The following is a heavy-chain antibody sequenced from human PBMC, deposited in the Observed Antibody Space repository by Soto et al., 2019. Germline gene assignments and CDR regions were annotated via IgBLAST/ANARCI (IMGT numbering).Heavy chain of an antibody. V-gene: IGHV4-30-2*01. J-gene: IGHJ4*02. CDR2: ISHSGST. D-gene: IGHD2-15*01. Sequence: QLQLQESGSGLVKPSQTLSLTCAVSGGSISSGGYSWSWIRQPPGKGLEWIGYISHSGSTNYNPSLKRRVTISVDRSNNQFSLKLSSVTAADTAVYYCARGQVVAAQHWGQGTLVTVSS. CDR1: GGSISSGGYS. CDR3: ARGQVVAAQH.